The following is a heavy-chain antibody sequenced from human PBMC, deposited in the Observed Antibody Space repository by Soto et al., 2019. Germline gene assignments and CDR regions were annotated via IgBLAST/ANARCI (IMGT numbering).Heavy chain of an antibody. CDR3: ARCYCSVGSCYTCWHFDL. Sequence: QVHLVQSGAEVKEPGASVKLSCQASGYTFMNYAISWVRQAPGQGLEWMGWISPSTGNTDQAQNFQGRVTMTLDTSTNTANMELRTLRSDDSAVYYCARCYCSVGSCYTCWHFDLWGRGTLVTVSS. CDR2: ISPSTGNT. D-gene: IGHD2-15*01. CDR1: GYTFMNYA. V-gene: IGHV1-18*01. J-gene: IGHJ2*01.